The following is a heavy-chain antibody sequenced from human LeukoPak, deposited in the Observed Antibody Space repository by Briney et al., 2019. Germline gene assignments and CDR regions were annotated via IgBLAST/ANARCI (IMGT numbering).Heavy chain of an antibody. Sequence: PSETLSLTCAVHGGSFSGYHWNWIRQSPGEGLEWIGEINDRGHTNYNPSLDSRVTISVDTSKKQFSLKLNSVTAADTAVYYCARDPTTVVTTPYYFDFWGQGTLVTVSS. CDR2: INDRGHT. V-gene: IGHV4-34*01. J-gene: IGHJ4*02. D-gene: IGHD4-23*01. CDR1: GGSFSGYH. CDR3: ARDPTTVVTTPYYFDF.